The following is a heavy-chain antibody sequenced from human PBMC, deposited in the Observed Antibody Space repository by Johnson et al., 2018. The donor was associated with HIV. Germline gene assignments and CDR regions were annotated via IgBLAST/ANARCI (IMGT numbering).Heavy chain of an antibody. CDR3: ARAIGNWDAFDI. V-gene: IGHV3-66*02. J-gene: IGHJ3*02. CDR1: GFMFSRYW. Sequence: VQLVESGGGLVQPGGSLRLSCAASGFMFSRYWMSWVRQAPGKGLAWVSVIYSGASTYYADSMKGRFTISRDNSKNTLYLQMNSLRAEDTAVYYGARAIGNWDAFDIWGQGTMVTVSS. D-gene: IGHD7-27*01. CDR2: IYSGAST.